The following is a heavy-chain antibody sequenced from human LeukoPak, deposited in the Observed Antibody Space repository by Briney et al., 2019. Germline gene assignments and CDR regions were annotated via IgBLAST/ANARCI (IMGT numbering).Heavy chain of an antibody. J-gene: IGHJ3*02. CDR3: ASPLLDLGYCSSTSCPDAFDI. CDR2: ISSSSSYI. V-gene: IGHV3-21*01. D-gene: IGHD2-2*01. Sequence: GGSLRLSCAASGFTFSSYSMNWVRQAPGKGLEWVSSISSSSSYIYYADSLKGRFTISRDNAKNSLYLQMNSLRADDTAVYYCASPLLDLGYCSSTSCPDAFDIWGQGPMVTVSS. CDR1: GFTFSSYS.